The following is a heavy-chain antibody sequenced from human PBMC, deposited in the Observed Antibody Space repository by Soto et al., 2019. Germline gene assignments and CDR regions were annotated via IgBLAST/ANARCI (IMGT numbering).Heavy chain of an antibody. CDR1: GYTFTSYA. CDR2: INAGNGNT. V-gene: IGHV1-3*01. CDR3: ARGYGGYFHWFDP. Sequence: QVQLVQSGAEVKKPGASVKVSCKASGYTFTSYAMHWVRQAPGQRLEWMGWINAGNGNTKYSQKFQGRVTITRDTSASTAYMELSSLRSEDTAVYYCARGYGGYFHWFDPWGQGTPVTVSS. J-gene: IGHJ5*02. D-gene: IGHD5-12*01.